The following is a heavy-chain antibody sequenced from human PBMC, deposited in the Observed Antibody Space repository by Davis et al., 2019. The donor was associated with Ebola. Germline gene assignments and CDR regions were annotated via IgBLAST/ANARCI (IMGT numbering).Heavy chain of an antibody. CDR2: IYYSGST. D-gene: IGHD6-13*01. V-gene: IGHV4-59*12. CDR1: GGSINNYY. CDR3: ARGALHSGSWYGY. J-gene: IGHJ4*02. Sequence: MPSETLSLTCTVSGGSINNYYWSWIRQPPGKGLEWIGYIYYSGSTNYNPSLKSRVTISVDTSKNQFSLKLSSVTAADTAVYYCARGALHSGSWYGYWGQGTLVTVSS.